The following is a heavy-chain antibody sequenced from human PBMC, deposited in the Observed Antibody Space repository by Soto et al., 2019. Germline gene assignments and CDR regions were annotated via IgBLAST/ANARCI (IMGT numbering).Heavy chain of an antibody. CDR3: ASAAWEYYYYGMDV. CDR1: GFTFISYA. CDR2: ISGSGGST. D-gene: IGHD1-26*01. Sequence: PGGALRLSCAASGFTFISYAMSWVLQAPGKGLEWVSAISGSGGSTYYADSVKGRFTISRDNSKNTLYLQMNSLRAEDTAVYYCASAAWEYYYYGMDVWGQGTTVTVSS. J-gene: IGHJ6*02. V-gene: IGHV3-23*01.